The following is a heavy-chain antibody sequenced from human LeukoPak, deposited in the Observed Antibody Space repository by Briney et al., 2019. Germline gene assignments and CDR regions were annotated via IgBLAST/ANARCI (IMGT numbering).Heavy chain of an antibody. J-gene: IGHJ4*02. CDR3: ARSRQSIAARPLDY. D-gene: IGHD6-6*01. CDR2: ISYDGSNK. CDR1: GFTLSTYG. Sequence: GRSLRLSCVASGFTLSTYGMHWVRQAPGKGLEWVAVISYDGSNKYYADSVKGRFTISRDNSKNTLYLQMNSLRAEDTAVYYCARSRQSIAARPLDYWGQGTLVTVSS. V-gene: IGHV3-30*03.